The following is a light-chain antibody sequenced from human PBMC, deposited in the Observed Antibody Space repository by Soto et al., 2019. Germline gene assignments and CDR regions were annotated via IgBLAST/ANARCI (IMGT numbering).Light chain of an antibody. CDR2: DDS. CDR3: QVWDSSSDHVI. V-gene: IGLV3-21*02. J-gene: IGLJ2*01. CDR1: VIGSIS. Sequence: SYELTQPPSVSVAPGQTASITCGGNVIGSISVHWYQQKPGQAPVLVVFDDSDRPSGIPERFSGSNSRNTATLTIGRVEAGDEADYYCQVWDSSSDHVIFGGGTKLTAL.